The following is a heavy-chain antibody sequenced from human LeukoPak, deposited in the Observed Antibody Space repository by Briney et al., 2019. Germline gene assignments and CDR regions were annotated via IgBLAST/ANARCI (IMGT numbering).Heavy chain of an antibody. J-gene: IGHJ4*02. Sequence: QAGGSLRLSCAASGFTVSSNYMSWVRQAPGKGLEWVSFIYSGGSTYYADSVKGRFTISRDNSKNTLYLQMNSLRAEDTAVYYCARGKIAAYYYDSSDYYFDYWGQGTLVTVSS. CDR3: ARGKIAAYYYDSSDYYFDY. D-gene: IGHD3-22*01. CDR2: IYSGGST. CDR1: GFTVSSNY. V-gene: IGHV3-66*02.